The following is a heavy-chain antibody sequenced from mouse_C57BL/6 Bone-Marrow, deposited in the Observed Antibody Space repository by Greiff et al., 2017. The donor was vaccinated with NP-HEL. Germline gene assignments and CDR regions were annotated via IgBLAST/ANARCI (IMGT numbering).Heavy chain of an antibody. Sequence: EVQGVESGGGLVKPGGSLKLSCAASGFTFSSYTMSWVRQTPEKRLEWVATISGSGGNTSYPDSVKGRFTISRDNAKNTLYLQMSSLRAEDTALYYCARRLSLYYFDYWGQGTTLTVSS. V-gene: IGHV5-9*01. J-gene: IGHJ2*01. CDR3: ARRLSLYYFDY. CDR2: ISGSGGNT. CDR1: GFTFSSYT. D-gene: IGHD2-2*01.